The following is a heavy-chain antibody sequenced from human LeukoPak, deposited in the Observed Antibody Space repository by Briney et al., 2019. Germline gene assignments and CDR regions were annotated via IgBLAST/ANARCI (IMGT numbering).Heavy chain of an antibody. J-gene: IGHJ6*03. CDR3: ARSGPDRWRYYYMDV. CDR1: GGSFSGYY. CDR2: INHSGST. Sequence: SETLSLTCAVYGGSFSGYYWSWIRQPPGKGLEWIGEINHSGSTNYNPSLKSRVTISVDTSKNQFSLKLSSVTAADTAVYYCARSGPDRWRYYYMDVWGKGTTVTVSS. V-gene: IGHV4-34*01. D-gene: IGHD4-23*01.